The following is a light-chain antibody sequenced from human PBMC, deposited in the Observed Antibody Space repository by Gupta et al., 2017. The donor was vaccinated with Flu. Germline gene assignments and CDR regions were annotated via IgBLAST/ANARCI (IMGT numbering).Light chain of an antibody. V-gene: IGLV1-40*01. CDR2: GDS. CDR1: TSNIGAGHD. CDR3: QSYDSRLSGSVV. Sequence: QSVLTQPPSVSGAPGQRVTISCTGNTSNIGAGHDVHWYQQLPGTAPKLLIYGDSNRPSGVPDRFSGSKSGTSASLAITGLQAEDEADYYCQSYDSRLSGSVVFGGGTKLTVL. J-gene: IGLJ2*01.